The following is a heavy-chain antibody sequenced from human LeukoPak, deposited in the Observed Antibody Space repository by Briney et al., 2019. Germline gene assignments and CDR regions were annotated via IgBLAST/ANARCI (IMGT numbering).Heavy chain of an antibody. CDR3: ARGGRGPHYDFWSGYPPWGYYYGMDV. CDR1: GGSISGSSYY. Sequence: SETLSLTCTVSGGSISGSSYYWGWIRQPPGKGLEWIGSIYYSGSTNYNPSLKSRVTISVDTSKNQFSLKLSSVTAADTAVYYCARGGRGPHYDFWSGYPPWGYYYGMDVWGQGTTVTVSS. CDR2: IYYSGST. V-gene: IGHV4-39*07. J-gene: IGHJ6*02. D-gene: IGHD3-3*01.